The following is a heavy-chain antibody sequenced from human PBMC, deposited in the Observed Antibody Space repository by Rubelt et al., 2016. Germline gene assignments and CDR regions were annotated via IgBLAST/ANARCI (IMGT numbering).Heavy chain of an antibody. D-gene: IGHD2-8*01. CDR1: GFSFSSYA. CDR3: AREYCTNGVCYFYFDY. V-gene: IGHV3-64*02. Sequence: RGGSLRLSCAVSGFSFSSYAMHWVRQAPGKGLEYVSGISSNGGSTYHADSVKGRFTISRDNSKNTLYLQMGSLRAEDMAVYYCAREYCTNGVCYFYFDYWGQGTLVTVSS. J-gene: IGHJ4*02. CDR2: ISSNGGST.